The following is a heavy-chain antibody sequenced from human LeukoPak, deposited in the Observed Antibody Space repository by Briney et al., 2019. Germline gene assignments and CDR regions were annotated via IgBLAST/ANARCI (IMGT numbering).Heavy chain of an antibody. Sequence: SETLSLTCTVSGGSISSYYWSWIRQPAGKGLEWIGRIYTSGSTTYNTSLKSRFTMSVGTSKNQFSLKLRSVTAADTAVYYCARGAIFGVVHDAFDIWGQGTMVTVSS. CDR2: IYTSGST. CDR3: ARGAIFGVVHDAFDI. V-gene: IGHV4-4*07. D-gene: IGHD3-3*01. CDR1: GGSISSYY. J-gene: IGHJ3*02.